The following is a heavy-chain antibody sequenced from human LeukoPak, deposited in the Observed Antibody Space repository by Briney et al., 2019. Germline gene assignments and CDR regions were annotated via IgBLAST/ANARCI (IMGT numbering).Heavy chain of an antibody. D-gene: IGHD3-22*01. V-gene: IGHV4-34*01. CDR2: INHSGST. Sequence: KPSETLSLTCAVYGGSFSGYYWSWFRQPPGKGLEWIGEINHSGSTNYNPSLKSRVTISVDTSKNQFSLKLSSVTAADTAVYYCARGLGYDSSGLYFDYWGQGTLVTVSS. CDR1: GGSFSGYY. CDR3: ARGLGYDSSGLYFDY. J-gene: IGHJ4*02.